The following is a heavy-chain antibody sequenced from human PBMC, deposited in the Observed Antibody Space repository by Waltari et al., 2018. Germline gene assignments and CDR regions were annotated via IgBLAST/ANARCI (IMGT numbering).Heavy chain of an antibody. J-gene: IGHJ4*02. Sequence: QVQLQQWGAGLLKPSETLSLTCAVYGGSFSGYYWSWIRQPPGKGLEWIGEINHSGSTNYNPSLKSRVTISVDTSKNQFSLKLSSVTAADTAVYYCVRRTKQYDYIWGSYRYGPGGGQGTLVTVSS. V-gene: IGHV4-34*01. CDR2: INHSGST. CDR3: VRRTKQYDYIWGSYRYGPG. D-gene: IGHD3-16*02. CDR1: GGSFSGYY.